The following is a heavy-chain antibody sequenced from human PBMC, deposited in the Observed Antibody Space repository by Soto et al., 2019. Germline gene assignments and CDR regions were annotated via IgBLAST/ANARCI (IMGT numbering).Heavy chain of an antibody. Sequence: EVQLLESGGGLVQPGGSLRLSCAASGFIFSSYALNWVRQAPGKGLEGVSSISGGGGSTNYADSVTGRFTISRDNSKNTLYLQLTILRAEDTSLYYCASDLYGSGSSWGFHYWGQGTLVTVSS. V-gene: IGHV3-23*01. J-gene: IGHJ4*02. CDR3: ASDLYGSGSSWGFHY. CDR1: GFIFSSYA. CDR2: ISGGGGST. D-gene: IGHD3-10*01.